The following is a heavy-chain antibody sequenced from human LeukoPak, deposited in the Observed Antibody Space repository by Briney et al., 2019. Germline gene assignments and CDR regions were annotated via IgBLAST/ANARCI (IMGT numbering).Heavy chain of an antibody. CDR3: AKGGKIYYGSGKGFDY. Sequence: GGSLRLSCAASGFTFDDYAMHWVRQAPGKGLEWVSGISWNSGSIGYADSVKGRFTISRDNAKNSLYLQMNSLRAEDMALYYCAKGGKIYYGSGKGFDYWGQGTLVTVSS. D-gene: IGHD3-10*01. CDR2: ISWNSGSI. V-gene: IGHV3-9*03. J-gene: IGHJ4*02. CDR1: GFTFDDYA.